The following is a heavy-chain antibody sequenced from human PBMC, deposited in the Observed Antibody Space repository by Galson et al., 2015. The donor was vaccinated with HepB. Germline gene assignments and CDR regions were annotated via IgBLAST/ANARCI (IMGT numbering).Heavy chain of an antibody. CDR3: AKDQGEVGTTYYMNV. V-gene: IGHV3-23*01. J-gene: IGHJ6*03. CDR1: GFTFRSYA. D-gene: IGHD1-26*01. Sequence: SLRLSCAASGFTFRSYAMNWVRRAPGKGLEWVSGLSGSGDNTYYADSVKGRFIISRDNSKNTLYLQMNSLRAEDTAVYYCAKDQGEVGTTYYMNVWGKGTTVTVS. CDR2: LSGSGDNT.